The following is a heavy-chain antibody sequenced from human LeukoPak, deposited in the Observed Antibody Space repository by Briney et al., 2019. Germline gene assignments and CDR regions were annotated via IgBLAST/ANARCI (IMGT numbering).Heavy chain of an antibody. Sequence: SGGSLRLSCAASGFTFSSYEMNWVRQAPGKGLEWVSYISSSGSTIYCADSVKGRFTISRDNAKNSLYLQMNSLRAEDTAVYYCARGAPLVVVVAATGVSGFDYWGQGTLVTVSP. CDR1: GFTFSSYE. CDR3: ARGAPLVVVVAATGVSGFDY. D-gene: IGHD2-15*01. CDR2: ISSSGSTI. J-gene: IGHJ4*02. V-gene: IGHV3-48*03.